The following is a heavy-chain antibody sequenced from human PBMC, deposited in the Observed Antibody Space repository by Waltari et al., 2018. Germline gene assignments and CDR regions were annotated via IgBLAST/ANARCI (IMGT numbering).Heavy chain of an antibody. V-gene: IGHV4-59*01. Sequence: QVQLQESGPGLVKPSETLSLTCTVSGGSISRYSWSWLRQPPGKGLEWIGYIYYSGSTNYNPSLKSRVTISVDTSKNQFSLKLSSVTAADTAVYYCARDDPGSGNDYWGQGTLVTVSS. CDR3: ARDDPGSGNDY. D-gene: IGHD2-15*01. CDR2: IYYSGST. J-gene: IGHJ4*02. CDR1: GGSISRYS.